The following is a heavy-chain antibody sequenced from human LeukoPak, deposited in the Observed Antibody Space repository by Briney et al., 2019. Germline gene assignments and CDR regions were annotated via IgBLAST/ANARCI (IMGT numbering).Heavy chain of an antibody. CDR3: ARVVGYERALDP. CDR1: GFTFSSYA. CDR2: ISYGGSNK. J-gene: IGHJ5*02. V-gene: IGHV3-30-3*01. D-gene: IGHD3-3*01. Sequence: SGGSLRLSCAASGFTFSSYAMHWVRQAPGKGLEWVAVISYGGSNKYYADSVKGRFTISRDNSKNTLYLQMNSLRAEDTAVYYCARVVGYERALDPWGQGTLVTVSS.